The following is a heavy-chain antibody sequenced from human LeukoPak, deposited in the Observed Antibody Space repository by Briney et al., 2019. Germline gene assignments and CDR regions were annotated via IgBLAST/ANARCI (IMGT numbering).Heavy chain of an antibody. V-gene: IGHV3-49*03. J-gene: IGHJ4*02. D-gene: IGHD3-10*01. CDR3: TRDGSGSYDSFDY. CDR1: GFTFGDYA. CDR2: IRSKAYGGTT. Sequence: GGSLRLSCTASGFTFGDYAMSWFRQAPGKGLEWVGFIRSKAYGGTTEYAASVKGRFTISRDDSKSIAYLQMNSLKTGDTAVYYCTRDGSGSYDSFDYWGQGTLVTVSS.